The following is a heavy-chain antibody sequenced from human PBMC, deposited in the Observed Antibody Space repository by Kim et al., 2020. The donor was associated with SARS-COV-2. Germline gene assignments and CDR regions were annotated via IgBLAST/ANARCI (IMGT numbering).Heavy chain of an antibody. V-gene: IGHV4-59*13. CDR3: ARRVEGTGTTAFDY. Sequence: SETLSLTCTVSGGSISSYYWSWIRQPPGKGLEWIGYIYYSGSTNYNPSLKSRVTISVDTSKNQFSLKLSSVTAAATAVYYCARRVEGTGTTAFDYWGQGTLVTVSS. J-gene: IGHJ4*02. CDR1: GGSISSYY. D-gene: IGHD1-1*01. CDR2: IYYSGST.